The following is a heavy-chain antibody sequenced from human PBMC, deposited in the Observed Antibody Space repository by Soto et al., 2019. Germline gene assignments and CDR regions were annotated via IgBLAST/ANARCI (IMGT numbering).Heavy chain of an antibody. CDR1: GGTFSSYA. Sequence: SVKVSCKASGGTFSSYAISWVRQAPGQGLEWMGGIIPIFGTANYAQKYKGRITITAGESTSTAYMELRSLRSENTAVYYCATTVRYCSGGSCYSCLGYWAQETMVTVSS. J-gene: IGHJ4*02. CDR3: ATTVRYCSGGSCYSCLGY. CDR2: IIPIFGTA. D-gene: IGHD2-15*01. V-gene: IGHV1-69*13.